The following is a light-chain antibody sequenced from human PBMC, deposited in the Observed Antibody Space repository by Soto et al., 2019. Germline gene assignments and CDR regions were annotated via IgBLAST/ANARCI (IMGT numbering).Light chain of an antibody. Sequence: EIVLTQSPGTLSLSPGERATLSCRASQSVSSSYLAWYQQKPGQAPRLLIYGASSRATGIPVRFSGSGSGTDFTLTISRLEPEDFAVYYCQQYGSSPPGVTFGPGTKVDIK. CDR2: GAS. V-gene: IGKV3-20*01. J-gene: IGKJ3*01. CDR1: QSVSSSY. CDR3: QQYGSSPPGVT.